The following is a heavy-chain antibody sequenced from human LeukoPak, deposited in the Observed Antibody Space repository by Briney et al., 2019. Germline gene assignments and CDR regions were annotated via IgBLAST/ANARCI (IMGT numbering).Heavy chain of an antibody. CDR1: GFTFSSYS. D-gene: IGHD6-13*01. V-gene: IGHV3-21*01. J-gene: IGHJ4*02. CDR3: ARVLAAAGTLHFDH. Sequence: GGSLRLSCAASGFTFSSYSMNWVRQAPGKGLEWVSSISSRRSYIYYADSVKGRFTISRDDAKNSLNLQMNSLRAEDTAVYYCARVLAAAGTLHFDHWGQGVLVSVSS. CDR2: ISSRRSYI.